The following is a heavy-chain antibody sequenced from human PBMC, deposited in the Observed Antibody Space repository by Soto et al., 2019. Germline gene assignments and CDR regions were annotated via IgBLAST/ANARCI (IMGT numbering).Heavy chain of an antibody. CDR2: ISAYNGNT. D-gene: IGHD3-10*01. Sequence: QVQLVQSGAEVKKPGASVKVSCKASGYTFTSYGISWVRQAPGQGLEWMGWISAYNGNTNYAQKLQGRVTMTTDTSTSTAYMELRSLRSDDTAVYYCARDREGDGLLWFGESRFDPWGQGTLVTVSS. CDR3: ARDREGDGLLWFGESRFDP. CDR1: GYTFTSYG. J-gene: IGHJ5*02. V-gene: IGHV1-18*01.